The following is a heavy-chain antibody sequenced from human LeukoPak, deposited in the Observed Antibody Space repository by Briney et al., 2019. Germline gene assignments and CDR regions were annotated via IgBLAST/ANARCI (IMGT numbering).Heavy chain of an antibody. Sequence: GSLRLSCAASGFIFISYSMNWVRQAPGEGLEWVSYISSSSSTIYYADSVKGRFTISRDNAKNSLYLQMNSLRAEDTAVYYCARAKRNGFDIWGQGTMVTVSS. CDR1: GFIFISYS. J-gene: IGHJ3*02. CDR2: ISSSSSTI. CDR3: ARAKRNGFDI. V-gene: IGHV3-48*01.